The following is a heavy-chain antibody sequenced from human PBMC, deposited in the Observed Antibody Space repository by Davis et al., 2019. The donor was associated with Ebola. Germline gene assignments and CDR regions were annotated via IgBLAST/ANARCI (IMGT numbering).Heavy chain of an antibody. D-gene: IGHD1/OR15-1a*01. J-gene: IGHJ4*02. V-gene: IGHV3-72*01. CDR1: GFTFSAYY. Sequence: PGGSLRLSCAVSGFTFSAYYMDWVRLTPGKGLEWVGLSRNIDSRYSTEYAAPVRGRFTISRDDSKKSLFLQMNSLRTEDTAVYYCVTENWYRFESWGQGTLVTVSS. CDR3: VTENWYRFES. CDR2: SRNIDSRYST.